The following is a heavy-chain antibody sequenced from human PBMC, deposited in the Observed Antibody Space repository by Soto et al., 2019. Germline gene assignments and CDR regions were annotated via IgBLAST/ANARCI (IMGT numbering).Heavy chain of an antibody. CDR1: GGTFSRYT. CDR2: IIPILDIP. Sequence: QVQLVQSGAEVKKPGSSVKVSCKASGGTFSRYTFTWVRQAPGQGLEWMGRIIPILDIPNYAQNFQGRVPLTAAKSTSTAYMELSSLTSGDTAVYYCASHFTGVLVLGTSPPGGDNYGWDVWGQGTTVTVSS. J-gene: IGHJ6*02. CDR3: ASHFTGVLVLGTSPPGGDNYGWDV. V-gene: IGHV1-69*02. D-gene: IGHD2-8*02.